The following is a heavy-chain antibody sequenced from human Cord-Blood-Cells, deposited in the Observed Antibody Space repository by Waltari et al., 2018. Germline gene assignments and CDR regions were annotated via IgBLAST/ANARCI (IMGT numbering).Heavy chain of an antibody. Sequence: QVQLQQWGAGLLKPSESLSLTCAVYGGSFRGYYWGWLRHPPGKGLEWIGEINHSGSTNYNPSLKSRVTISVDTSKNQFSLKLSSVTAADTAVYYCARFSMRGSGSYYSFDYWGQGTLVTVSS. CDR1: GGSFRGYY. D-gene: IGHD3-10*01. CDR3: ARFSMRGSGSYYSFDY. CDR2: INHSGST. J-gene: IGHJ4*02. V-gene: IGHV4-34*01.